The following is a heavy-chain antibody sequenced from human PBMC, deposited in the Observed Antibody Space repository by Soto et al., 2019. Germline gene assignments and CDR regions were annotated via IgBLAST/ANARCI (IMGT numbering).Heavy chain of an antibody. CDR2: IYHGGTT. CDR3: ARAHVIVVAGSTFDY. Sequence: SETLSLTCTVSGYSISSGSYWGWIRQPPGKGPEWIASIYHGGTTFYNPSLKSRITISVDTFHNQFSLNLRSVTAADTAVYYCARAHVIVVAGSTFDYWGHGTLVTVSS. J-gene: IGHJ4*01. D-gene: IGHD6-19*01. CDR1: GYSISSGSY. V-gene: IGHV4-38-2*02.